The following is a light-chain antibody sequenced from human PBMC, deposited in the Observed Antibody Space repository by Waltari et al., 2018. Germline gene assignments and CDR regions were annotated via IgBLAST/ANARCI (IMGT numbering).Light chain of an antibody. Sequence: DIVVTQSPLSLPVTPGAPASISCRSSQCLLHSNGYNYLDWYLQKPGQSPQLLIYLGSSRASGVPDRFSGSGSGTDFTLKISRVEAEDVGVYYCMQSLRALWTFGQGTKVEIK. J-gene: IGKJ1*01. CDR2: LGS. CDR1: QCLLHSNGYNY. CDR3: MQSLRALWT. V-gene: IGKV2-28*01.